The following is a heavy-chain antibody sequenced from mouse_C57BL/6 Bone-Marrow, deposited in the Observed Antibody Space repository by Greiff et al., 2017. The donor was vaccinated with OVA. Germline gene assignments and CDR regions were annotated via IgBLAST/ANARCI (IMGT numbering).Heavy chain of an antibody. V-gene: IGHV10-1*01. Sequence: EVQGVESGGGLVQPKGSLKLSCAASGFSFNTYAMNWVRQAPGKGLEWVARIRSKSNNYATYYADSVKDRFTISRDDSESMLYLQMNNLKTEDTAMYYCVRHGVYYDYDDAMDYWGQGTSVTVSS. J-gene: IGHJ4*01. CDR2: IRSKSNNYAT. CDR3: VRHGVYYDYDDAMDY. CDR1: GFSFNTYA. D-gene: IGHD2-4*01.